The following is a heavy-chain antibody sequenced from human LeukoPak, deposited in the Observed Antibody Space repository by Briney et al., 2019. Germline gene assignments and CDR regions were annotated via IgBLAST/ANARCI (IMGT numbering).Heavy chain of an antibody. V-gene: IGHV4-4*07. J-gene: IGHJ4*02. CDR2: IYTSGST. Sequence: SETLSLTCAVYGGSFSGYYWSWIRQPAGKGLEWIGRIYTSGSTNYNPSLKSRVTMSVDTSKNQFSLKLSSVTAADTAVYYCARDGPSTVTDYWGQGTLVTVSS. CDR1: GGSFSGYY. D-gene: IGHD4-17*01. CDR3: ARDGPSTVTDY.